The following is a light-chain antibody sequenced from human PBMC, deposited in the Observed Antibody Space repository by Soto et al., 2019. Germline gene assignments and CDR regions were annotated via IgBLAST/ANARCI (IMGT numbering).Light chain of an antibody. V-gene: IGLV2-14*01. CDR3: SSYTSNSPYVV. J-gene: IGLJ2*01. Sequence: QSALTQPASVSGSPGQSITISCTGTSSDVGGYNYVSWYQQHPGKAPKLMIYDVSNRPSGVSNRLSGSKSGNTASLTISGLQAEDEADYYCSSYTSNSPYVVFGGGTKLTVL. CDR1: SSDVGGYNY. CDR2: DVS.